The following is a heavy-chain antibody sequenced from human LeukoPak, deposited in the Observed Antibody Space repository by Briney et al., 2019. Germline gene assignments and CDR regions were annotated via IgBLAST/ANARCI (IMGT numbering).Heavy chain of an antibody. CDR3: ARGWGLWEAFDI. Sequence: LLLCCASSDFTFSDYYMSWIRQAPGKGLEWVSYISSSGSTIYYADFVKGGITIPRDNAKSSLYLQMNSLRAEDTAVYYCARGWGLWEAFDIWGQGTMVTGSS. J-gene: IGHJ3*02. D-gene: IGHD3-16*01. V-gene: IGHV3-11*01. CDR2: ISSSGSTI. CDR1: DFTFSDYY.